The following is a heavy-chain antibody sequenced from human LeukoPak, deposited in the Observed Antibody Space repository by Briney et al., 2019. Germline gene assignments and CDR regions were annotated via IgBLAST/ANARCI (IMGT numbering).Heavy chain of an antibody. CDR3: TTIRGFCSGGSCLGY. J-gene: IGHJ4*02. D-gene: IGHD2-15*01. V-gene: IGHV3-15*01. Sequence: GGSLRLSCAVSGFTFSHAWMSWVRQAPGKGLEWVGRIKSKTDGGTTDYVAPVKGRFTISRDDSKNTLYLQMNSLKSEDTAVYYCTTIRGFCSGGSCLGYWGQGTLVTVSS. CDR1: GFTFSHAW. CDR2: IKSKTDGGTT.